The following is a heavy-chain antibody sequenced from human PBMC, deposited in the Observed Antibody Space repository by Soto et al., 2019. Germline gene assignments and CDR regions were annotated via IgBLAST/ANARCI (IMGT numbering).Heavy chain of an antibody. J-gene: IGHJ4*02. CDR3: ARVWFLEWLLYFDY. CDR2: IKQDGSEK. D-gene: IGHD3-3*01. CDR1: GFTFSSYW. Sequence: GGSLRLSCAASGFTFSSYWMSWVRQAPGKGLEWVANIKQDGSEKYYEDSVKGRFTISRGNAKNSLYLQMNSLRAEDTAVYYCARVWFLEWLLYFDYWGQGTLVTVSS. V-gene: IGHV3-7*04.